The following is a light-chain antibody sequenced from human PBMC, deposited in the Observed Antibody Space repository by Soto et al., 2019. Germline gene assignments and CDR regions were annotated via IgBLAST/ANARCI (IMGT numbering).Light chain of an antibody. CDR2: DAS. Sequence: EIVLTQSPATLSLSPGERATLSCRASQSVSSYLAWYQQKPGQAPRLLIYDASNRATGIPARFSGSGSGTDFTLTISSLEPEDFATYYCQQYDNVPTFGQGTKLEMK. CDR3: QQYDNVPT. V-gene: IGKV3-11*01. CDR1: QSVSSY. J-gene: IGKJ2*01.